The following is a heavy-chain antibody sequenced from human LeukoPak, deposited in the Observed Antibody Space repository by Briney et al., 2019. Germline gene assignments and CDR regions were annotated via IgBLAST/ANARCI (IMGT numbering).Heavy chain of an antibody. J-gene: IGHJ4*02. CDR2: IYYSGST. CDR3: ARVEDSSSWYLGY. CDR1: GGSISSGGYY. V-gene: IGHV4-61*08. Sequence: PSETLSLTCTVSGGSISSGGYYWSWIRQPPGKGLEWIGYIYYSGSTNYNPSLKSRVTISVDTSKNQFSLKLSSVTAADTAVYYCARVEDSSSWYLGYWGQGTLVAVSS. D-gene: IGHD6-13*01.